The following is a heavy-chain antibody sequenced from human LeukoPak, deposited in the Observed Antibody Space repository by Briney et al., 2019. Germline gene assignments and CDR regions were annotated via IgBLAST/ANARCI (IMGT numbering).Heavy chain of an antibody. V-gene: IGHV3-48*03. J-gene: IGHJ4*02. D-gene: IGHD6-19*01. CDR1: GFPFSIYE. CDR3: ALLAVASDFDY. CDR2: IGSSGTTI. Sequence: GGSLRLSCAVSGFPFSIYEMNWVRQAPGKGLEWVSNIGSSGTTIYYADSVKGRFSISRGNAKNSLYLQTNSLRVEDTAVYYCALLAVASDFDYWGQGALVTVSS.